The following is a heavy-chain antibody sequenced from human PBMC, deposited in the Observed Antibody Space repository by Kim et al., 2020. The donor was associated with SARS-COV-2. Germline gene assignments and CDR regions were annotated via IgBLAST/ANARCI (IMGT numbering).Heavy chain of an antibody. D-gene: IGHD6-25*01. CDR1: GDSMSYSY. Sequence: SGNLSLTCFVSGDSMSYSYWSWIRQSPGKGLEWIGYVYRGSTSYKASLESRFTISLDSSKKQVSLKMHSVTAADTAVYFCARDSNFIVGYRYFDVWGKGTTVIVSS. CDR3: ARDSNFIVGYRYFDV. CDR2: VYRGST. V-gene: IGHV4-59*01. J-gene: IGHJ6*03.